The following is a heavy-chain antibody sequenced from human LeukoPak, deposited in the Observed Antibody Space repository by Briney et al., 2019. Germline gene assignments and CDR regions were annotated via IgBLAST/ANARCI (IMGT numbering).Heavy chain of an antibody. CDR3: AKDIAGLGYCSSTSCYGGYYYYGMDV. J-gene: IGHJ6*02. Sequence: PGRSLRLSCAASGFTFDDYAMHWVRQAPGQGLEWVSGISWNSGSIGYADSVKGRFTISRDNAKNSLYLQMNSLRAEDTALYYCAKDIAGLGYCSSTSCYGGYYYYGMDVWGQGTTVTVSS. V-gene: IGHV3-9*01. CDR1: GFTFDDYA. D-gene: IGHD2-2*01. CDR2: ISWNSGSI.